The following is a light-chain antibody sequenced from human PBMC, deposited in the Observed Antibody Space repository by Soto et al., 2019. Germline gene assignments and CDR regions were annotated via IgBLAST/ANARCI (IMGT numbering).Light chain of an antibody. J-gene: IGKJ1*01. Sequence: DIQMTQSPSTLSASVGDRVTITCRASQSISIWLAWYQQKPGKAPKLLIYKASSLEIGVPSRFSGSGSGTEFTLTINSLQPDDFATYYCQQYNSDSTFGQGTKVEIK. CDR1: QSISIW. CDR3: QQYNSDST. V-gene: IGKV1-5*03. CDR2: KAS.